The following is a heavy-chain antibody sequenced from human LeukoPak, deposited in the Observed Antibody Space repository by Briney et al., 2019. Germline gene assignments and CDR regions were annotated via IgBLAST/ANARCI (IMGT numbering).Heavy chain of an antibody. Sequence: PGGSLRLSCAASGFTFSGYAMSWVRLAPGKGLEWVAVITGSGGNTYYADSVKGRFTISRDNSKDTRFLQMDSLRAADTAIYYCAKQEVQICEQYYFDYWGAGTQVTVSS. CDR1: GFTFSGYA. CDR3: AKQEVQICEQYYFDY. D-gene: IGHD2/OR15-2a*01. V-gene: IGHV3-23*01. J-gene: IGHJ4*02. CDR2: ITGSGGNT.